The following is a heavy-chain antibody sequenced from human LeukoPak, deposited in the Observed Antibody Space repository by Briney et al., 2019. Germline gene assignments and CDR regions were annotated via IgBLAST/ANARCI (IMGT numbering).Heavy chain of an antibody. J-gene: IGHJ4*02. Sequence: GGSLRLSCAASGFTFSSYWMHWVRQAPGKGLVWVSRIKTDGSRTSYADSVKGRFTISRDNAKNTLYLQMNSLRAEDTAVYYCARDTEDIAVAGPFDYWGQGTLVTVSS. D-gene: IGHD6-19*01. CDR2: IKTDGSRT. CDR1: GFTFSSYW. V-gene: IGHV3-74*01. CDR3: ARDTEDIAVAGPFDY.